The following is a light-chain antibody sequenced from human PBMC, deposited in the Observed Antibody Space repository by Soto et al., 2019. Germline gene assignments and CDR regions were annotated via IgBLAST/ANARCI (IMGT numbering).Light chain of an antibody. CDR1: SSDVGGYNY. V-gene: IGLV2-14*01. J-gene: IGLJ2*01. CDR3: SSYTSSSTLV. Sequence: QSALTQPASVSGSPGQSIAISCTGTSSDVGGYNYVSWYQQHPGKAPKLMIYDVSSRPSGVSDRFSGSKSGNTASLTISGLQAEDESDYYCSSYTSSSTLVFGGGPKLTVL. CDR2: DVS.